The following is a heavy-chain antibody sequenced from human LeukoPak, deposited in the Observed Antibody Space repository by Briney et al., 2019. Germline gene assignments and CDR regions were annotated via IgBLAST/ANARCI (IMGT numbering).Heavy chain of an antibody. V-gene: IGHV3-23*01. CDR1: GFTFSMYS. D-gene: IGHD6-19*01. CDR2: INDRGGYI. CDR3: VKERDRGIEVSDDFDY. J-gene: IGHJ4*02. Sequence: GGSLTLACEASGFTFSMYSMAWVRQAPGKGLEWVSVINDRGGYIQDADSVKGRFTISRDNSQNTLFLQMNSLRDEDTAVYYCVKERDRGIEVSDDFDYWGQGTLVTVSS.